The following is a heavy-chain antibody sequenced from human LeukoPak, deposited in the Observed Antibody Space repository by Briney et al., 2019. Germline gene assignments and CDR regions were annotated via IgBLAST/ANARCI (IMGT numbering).Heavy chain of an antibody. J-gene: IGHJ2*01. D-gene: IGHD2-21*02. CDR3: VRASRGYCGGDCHYWYFDF. CDR2: ISSSSDYI. CDR1: GFTFSIYS. Sequence: GGSLRLSCAASGFTFSIYSMDWVRQAPGKGLEWVSSISSSSDYIFYADSVEGRFTISRDNAKNSLYLQMNTLRAEDTAVYYCVRASRGYCGGDCHYWYFDFWGRGALVTVSS. V-gene: IGHV3-21*01.